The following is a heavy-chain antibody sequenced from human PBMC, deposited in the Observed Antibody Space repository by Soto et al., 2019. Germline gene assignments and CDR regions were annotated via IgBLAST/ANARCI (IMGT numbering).Heavy chain of an antibody. J-gene: IGHJ5*02. V-gene: IGHV4-31*03. CDR3: ARVGPWVPYYYDSSPYTFENWFDP. CDR1: GGSISSGGYY. D-gene: IGHD3-22*01. Sequence: PSETLSLTCTVSGGSISSGGYYWSWIRQHPGKGLEWIGYIYYSGSTYYNPSLKSRVTISVDTSKNQFSLILNSVTAADTAVYYCARVGPWVPYYYDSSPYTFENWFDPWGQGTLVTVSS. CDR2: IYYSGST.